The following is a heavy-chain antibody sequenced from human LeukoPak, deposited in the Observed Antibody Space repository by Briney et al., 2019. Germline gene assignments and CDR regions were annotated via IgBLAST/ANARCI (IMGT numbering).Heavy chain of an antibody. D-gene: IGHD3-22*01. CDR2: IIPIFGTA. V-gene: IGHV1-69*05. CDR1: GGTFSSYA. Sequence: SVKVSCKASGGTFSSYAFSWVRQAPGQGLEWMGGIIPIFGTANYAQKFQGRVTITTDESTSTAYMELSSLRSEDTAVYYCARSSYYDSSGYYLFDYWGQGTLVTVSS. J-gene: IGHJ4*02. CDR3: ARSSYYDSSGYYLFDY.